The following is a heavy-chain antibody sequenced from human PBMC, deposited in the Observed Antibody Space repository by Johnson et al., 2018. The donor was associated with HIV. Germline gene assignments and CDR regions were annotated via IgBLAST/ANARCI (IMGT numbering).Heavy chain of an antibody. V-gene: IGHV3-66*01. J-gene: IGHJ3*02. CDR3: ARILVGTMVRGVSLHDAFDI. Sequence: VQLVESGGGLVQPGGSLRLSCAASGFTVSSNYMSWVRQAPGKGLEWVSVIYSGDRTYSAVSVKGRCTISRDNSKNTLHLQMKSLRAEDTAVYYCARILVGTMVRGVSLHDAFDIWGQGTMVTVSS. CDR2: IYSGDRT. D-gene: IGHD3-10*01. CDR1: GFTVSSNY.